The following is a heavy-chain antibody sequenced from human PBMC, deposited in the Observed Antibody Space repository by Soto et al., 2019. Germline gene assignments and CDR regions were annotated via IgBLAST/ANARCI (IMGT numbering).Heavy chain of an antibody. J-gene: IGHJ4*02. Sequence: SQTLSLTCAISGDSVSSNIAACNWIRQSPSRGLEWLGRTYYRSKWYNDYAVSVKSRITINADASKNQISLRAEDTAVYYCAKGGYTFGFLFDSWGQGTLVTVSS. CDR3: AKGGYTFGFLFDS. V-gene: IGHV6-1*01. CDR2: TYYRSKWYN. CDR1: GDSVSSNIAA. D-gene: IGHD5-18*01.